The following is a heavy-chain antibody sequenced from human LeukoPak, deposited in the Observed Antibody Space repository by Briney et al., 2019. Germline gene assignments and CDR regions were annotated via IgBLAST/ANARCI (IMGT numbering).Heavy chain of an antibody. J-gene: IGHJ4*02. CDR3: ARSPRYCSGGSCPYYFDY. Sequence: SETLSLTCTVSGGSIHSYWSWIRQPAGKGLEWIGRISGSGTITYNPALQSRLTISIDTSKNQFSLKLMSVTAADTAVYYCARSPRYCSGGSCPYYFDYWGQGTLVTVSS. CDR2: ISGSGTI. CDR1: GGSIHSY. D-gene: IGHD2-15*01. V-gene: IGHV4-4*07.